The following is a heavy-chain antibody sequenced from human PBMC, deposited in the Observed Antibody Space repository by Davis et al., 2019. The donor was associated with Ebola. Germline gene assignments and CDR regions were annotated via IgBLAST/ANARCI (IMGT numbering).Heavy chain of an antibody. CDR3: AKDGTSSSSLYYYGMDV. Sequence: GESLKISCAASGFTVSSNYMSWVRQAPGKGLEWVSVIYSGGSTYYADSVKGRFTISRHNSKNTLYLQMNSLRAEDTAVYYCAKDGTSSSSLYYYGMDVWGQGTTVTVSS. CDR1: GFTVSSNY. CDR2: IYSGGST. J-gene: IGHJ6*02. D-gene: IGHD6-6*01. V-gene: IGHV3-53*04.